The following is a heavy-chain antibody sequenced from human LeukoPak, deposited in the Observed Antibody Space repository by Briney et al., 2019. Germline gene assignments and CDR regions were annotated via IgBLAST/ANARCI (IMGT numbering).Heavy chain of an antibody. J-gene: IGHJ6*02. V-gene: IGHV3-66*01. CDR3: ARDRQTKGPNYTARHYYYGMDV. Sequence: GGSLRLSCAASGFTVSSNYMSWVRQAPGKGLEWVSVIYSGGSTYYADSVKGRFTISRDNSKNTLYLQMNSLRAEDTAVYYCARDRQTKGPNYTARHYYYGMDVWGQGTTVTVSS. CDR1: GFTVSSNY. D-gene: IGHD3-3*01. CDR2: IYSGGST.